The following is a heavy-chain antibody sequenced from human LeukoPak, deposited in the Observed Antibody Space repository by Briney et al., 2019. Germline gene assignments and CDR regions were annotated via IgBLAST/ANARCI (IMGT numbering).Heavy chain of an antibody. J-gene: IGHJ5*02. V-gene: IGHV1-2*02. Sequence: ASVKVSCKASGYTFTGYYMHWVRQAPGQGLEWMGWINPNSGGTNYAQKLQGRVTMTRDTSISTAYMELSRLRSDDTAVYYCARDLTGTTSGGFDPWGQGTLVTVSS. CDR3: ARDLTGTTSGGFDP. CDR1: GYTFTGYY. D-gene: IGHD1-7*01. CDR2: INPNSGGT.